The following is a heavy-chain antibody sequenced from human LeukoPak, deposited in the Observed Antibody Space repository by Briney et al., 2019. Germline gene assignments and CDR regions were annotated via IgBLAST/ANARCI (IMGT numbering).Heavy chain of an antibody. CDR1: GFTFSSYE. J-gene: IGHJ6*02. D-gene: IGHD2-2*01. CDR3: ARVGRCSSTSCYDHYYYGMDV. V-gene: IGHV3-48*03. CDR2: ISSSGSTI. Sequence: GGSLRLSCAASGFTFSSYEMNWVRQAPGKGLEWVSYISSSGSTIYYADSVKGRFTISRDNAKNSLYLQMNSLRAEDTAVYYCARVGRCSSTSCYDHYYYGMDVWGQGTTVTVSS.